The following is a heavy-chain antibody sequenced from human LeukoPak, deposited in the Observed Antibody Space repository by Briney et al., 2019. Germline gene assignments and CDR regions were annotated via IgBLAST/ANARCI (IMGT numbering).Heavy chain of an antibody. CDR1: GGSISSYY. J-gene: IGHJ4*02. D-gene: IGHD2-21*02. CDR3: ARGLVVVSGGDY. CDR2: IYYSGST. V-gene: IGHV4-59*01. Sequence: SETLSLTCTVSGGSISSYYWSWIRQPPGKGLEWIGYIYYSGSTNYNPSLKSRVTISVDTSKNQFSLKLSSVTAADTAVYYCARGLVVVSGGDYWGQGTLVTASS.